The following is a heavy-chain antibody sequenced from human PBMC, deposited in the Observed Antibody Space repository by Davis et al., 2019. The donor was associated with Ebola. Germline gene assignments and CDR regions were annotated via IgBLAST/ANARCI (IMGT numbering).Heavy chain of an antibody. D-gene: IGHD3-3*01. Sequence: PGGSLRLSCAASGFTFSSYWMSWVRQAPGKGLEWVANIKQDGSEKYYVDSVKGRFTISRDNAKNSLYLQMNSLRAEDTAVYYCARDTELRFLEWSNGMDVWGQGTTVTVSS. CDR2: IKQDGSEK. CDR1: GFTFSSYW. CDR3: ARDTELRFLEWSNGMDV. V-gene: IGHV3-7*03. J-gene: IGHJ6*02.